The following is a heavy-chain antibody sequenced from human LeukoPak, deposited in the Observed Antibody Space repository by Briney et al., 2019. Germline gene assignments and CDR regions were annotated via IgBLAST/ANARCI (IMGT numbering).Heavy chain of an antibody. CDR3: ARKFLTGRLIDY. J-gene: IGHJ4*02. V-gene: IGHV3-21*01. CDR2: ISSSSSYI. Sequence: GGSLRLSCAASGFTFSSYSMNWVRQAPGKGLEWVSSISSSSSYIYYADSVKGRFTISRDNAKNSLYLQMNSLRAEDTALYYCARKFLTGRLIDYWGQGTLVTVSS. D-gene: IGHD7-27*01. CDR1: GFTFSSYS.